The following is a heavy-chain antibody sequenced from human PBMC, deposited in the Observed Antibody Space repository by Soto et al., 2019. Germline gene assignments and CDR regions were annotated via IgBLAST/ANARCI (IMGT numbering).Heavy chain of an antibody. CDR2: ISYDGGNE. CDR3: VKGGTTSAFSTFDI. J-gene: IGHJ3*02. D-gene: IGHD1-1*01. V-gene: IGHV3-30*18. Sequence: QVQRVESGGGVVQPGRSLRLSCSASGFTFSHYALHWVRQAPGKGLEWVAVISYDGGNEYYADSEKGRFTISRDSPKNTLYLQMNSLRPEDTAVYYCVKGGTTSAFSTFDIWGRGTVVTVSS. CDR1: GFTFSHYA.